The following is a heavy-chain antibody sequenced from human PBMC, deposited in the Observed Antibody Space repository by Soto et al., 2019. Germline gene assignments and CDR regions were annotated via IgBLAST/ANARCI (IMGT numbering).Heavy chain of an antibody. CDR1: GGSISSYY. CDR3: ARLSYSGSGSYYYYYYGMDV. J-gene: IGHJ6*02. D-gene: IGHD3-10*01. Sequence: PSGTLSLTCTVSGGSISSYYWSWIRKPPGKGVEWIGYIYYSGSTNYNPSLKSRVTISVDTSKNQFSLKLSSVTAADTAVYYCARLSYSGSGSYYYYYYGMDVWGQGTTVTVSS. CDR2: IYYSGST. V-gene: IGHV4-59*01.